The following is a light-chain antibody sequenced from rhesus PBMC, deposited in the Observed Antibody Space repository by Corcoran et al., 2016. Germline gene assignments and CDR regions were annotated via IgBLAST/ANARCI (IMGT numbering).Light chain of an antibody. V-gene: IGKV1-33*01. CDR3: QQRHRYPRT. CDR2: AAS. Sequence: DIQMTQSPSSLSASVGDKVTITCRASQGIRNPLAWYQQKPGKAPKLLVYAASRLQSGGPSRFSGIGSRTDFTLTIRILQTEDFAFYYCQQRHRYPRTFGQWTKVEIK. CDR1: QGIRNP. J-gene: IGKJ1*01.